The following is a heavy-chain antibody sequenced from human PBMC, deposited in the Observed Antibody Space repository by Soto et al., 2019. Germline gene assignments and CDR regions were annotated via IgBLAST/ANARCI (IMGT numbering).Heavy chain of an antibody. V-gene: IGHV3-21*01. CDR1: GFTFSSYS. Sequence: PGGSLRLSCVASGFTFSSYSMNWVRQAPGKGLEWVSSISSSSSYIYYADSVKGRFTISRDNAKNSLYLQMNSLRAEDTAVYYCAREPPGRVVVVAATSTSYYMDVWGKGTTVTVSS. D-gene: IGHD2-15*01. CDR3: AREPPGRVVVVAATSTSYYMDV. J-gene: IGHJ6*03. CDR2: ISSSSSYI.